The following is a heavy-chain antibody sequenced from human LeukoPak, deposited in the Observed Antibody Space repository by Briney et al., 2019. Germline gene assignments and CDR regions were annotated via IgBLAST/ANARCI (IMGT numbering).Heavy chain of an antibody. CDR2: IIPIFGTA. CDR1: GGTFSSYA. V-gene: IGHV1-69*13. J-gene: IGHJ6*02. D-gene: IGHD3-16*01. CDR3: AREFDYYYYGMDV. Sequence: ASVKVSCKASGGTFSSYAISWVRQAPGQGLEWMGGIIPIFGTANYAQKFQGRVTITADESTSTAYMELSSLRSEDTAVYYCAREFDYYYYGMDVWGQGTTVTVSS.